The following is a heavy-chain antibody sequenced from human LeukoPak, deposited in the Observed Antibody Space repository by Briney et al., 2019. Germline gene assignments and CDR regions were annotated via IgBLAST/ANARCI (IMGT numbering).Heavy chain of an antibody. CDR3: ARGIETVNFDC. Sequence: SETLSLTCTVSGGSISYYYWSWIRQSAGKGLEWIGRIYTSGTTNYNPSLKSRVTMSVDTSKNQFSLKMNSVTAADTAVYYCARGIETVNFDCWGQGTLITVSS. CDR2: IYTSGTT. V-gene: IGHV4-4*07. D-gene: IGHD1-1*01. CDR1: GGSISYYY. J-gene: IGHJ4*02.